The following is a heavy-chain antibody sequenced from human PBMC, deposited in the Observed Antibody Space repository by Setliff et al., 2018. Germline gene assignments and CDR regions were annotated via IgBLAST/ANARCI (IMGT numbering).Heavy chain of an antibody. J-gene: IGHJ4*02. CDR2: INQSGTT. CDR1: GGSVSSHY. V-gene: IGHV4-34*01. Sequence: PSETLSLTCTVSGGSVSSHYWSWIRQPPERELEWIGEINQSGTTNYNPPLKGRATISVDNSKNQFSLNLNSVTVADTAVYFCARGVRTGHLDSWGQGTLVTVSS. CDR3: ARGVRTGHLDS. D-gene: IGHD1-1*01.